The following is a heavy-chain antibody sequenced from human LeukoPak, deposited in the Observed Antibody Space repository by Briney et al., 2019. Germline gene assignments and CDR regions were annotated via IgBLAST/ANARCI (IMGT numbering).Heavy chain of an antibody. CDR3: ARAPTYYYGSGYYFDY. CDR2: ISSSSSYI. CDR1: GFTFSSYS. J-gene: IGHJ4*02. Sequence: GGSLRLSCAASGFTFSSYSMNWVRQAPGNWLEWVSSISSSSSYIYYADSVKGRFTISRDNAKNSLYLQMNSLRAEDTAVYYCARAPTYYYGSGYYFDYWGQGTLVTVSS. D-gene: IGHD3-10*01. V-gene: IGHV3-21*01.